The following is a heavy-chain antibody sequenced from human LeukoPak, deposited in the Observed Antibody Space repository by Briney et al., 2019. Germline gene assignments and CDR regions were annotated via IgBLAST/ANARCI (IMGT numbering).Heavy chain of an antibody. Sequence: PSETLSLTCTVSGGSISSYYWSWIRQPAGKGLEWIGRIYTTGSTNYNPSLKSRVNMSVDTSKNQFSLKLSSVTAADTAVYYCARQVAVAGKAGFHFWGQGTLVTVSS. CDR2: IYTTGST. J-gene: IGHJ4*02. V-gene: IGHV4-4*07. CDR3: ARQVAVAGKAGFHF. CDR1: GGSISSYY. D-gene: IGHD6-19*01.